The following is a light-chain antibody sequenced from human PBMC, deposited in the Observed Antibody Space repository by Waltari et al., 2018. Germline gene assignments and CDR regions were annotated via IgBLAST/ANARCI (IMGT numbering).Light chain of an antibody. Sequence: DIQMTQSPSSLSASVGDSVTITCRASQSISSYLNWYQQKPGKAPNLLIYAASTLQSGVPSRFSGSGSGTDFTLTISSLQPEDFASYYCQQSYSTPWTFGQGTKVEI. CDR2: AAS. J-gene: IGKJ1*01. CDR3: QQSYSTPWT. V-gene: IGKV1-39*01. CDR1: QSISSY.